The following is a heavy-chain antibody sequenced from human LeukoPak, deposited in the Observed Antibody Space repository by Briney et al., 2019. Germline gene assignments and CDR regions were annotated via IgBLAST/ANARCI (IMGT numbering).Heavy chain of an antibody. CDR2: IYYSGST. J-gene: IGHJ4*02. V-gene: IGHV4-59*01. CDR3: ARGARYFDFDY. Sequence: PSETLSLTCTVSGGSISSYYWSWIRQPPGKGLEWIGYIYYSGSTNYNPSLKSRVTISVDTSKNQFSLKPSSVTAADTAVYYCARGARYFDFDYWGQGTLVTVSS. CDR1: GGSISSYY. D-gene: IGHD3-9*01.